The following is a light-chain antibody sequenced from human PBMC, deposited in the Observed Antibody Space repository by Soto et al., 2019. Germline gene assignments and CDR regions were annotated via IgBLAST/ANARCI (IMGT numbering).Light chain of an antibody. Sequence: EIVLTQSPGTLSLSPGERATLSRRASQSVSSSYLAWYQQKPGQAPRLLIYGASSRATGIPDRFSGSGSGTDFTLTISRLEPEDFAVYYCQQYGSFWTFGQGTKVDIK. CDR2: GAS. V-gene: IGKV3-20*01. CDR3: QQYGSFWT. CDR1: QSVSSSY. J-gene: IGKJ1*01.